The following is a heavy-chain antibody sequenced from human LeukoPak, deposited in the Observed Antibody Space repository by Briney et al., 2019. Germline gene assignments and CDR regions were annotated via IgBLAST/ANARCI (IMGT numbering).Heavy chain of an antibody. CDR2: IYYSGST. Sequence: ASETLSLTCTVSGGSISSYFWSWIRQPPGKGLEWIGYIYYSGSTNYNPSLKSRVTISVDTSKNQFSLKLSSVTAVDTAVYYCASARLGSGLEGAFDIWGQGTMVTVSS. D-gene: IGHD6-25*01. CDR1: GGSISSYF. J-gene: IGHJ3*02. V-gene: IGHV4-59*01. CDR3: ASARLGSGLEGAFDI.